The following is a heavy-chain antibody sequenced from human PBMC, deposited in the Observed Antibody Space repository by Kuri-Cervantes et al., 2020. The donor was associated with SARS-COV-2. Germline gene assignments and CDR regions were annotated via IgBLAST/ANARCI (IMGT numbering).Heavy chain of an antibody. CDR1: GGSISSYY. D-gene: IGHD1-26*01. Sequence: SETLSLTCTVFGGSISSYYWSRIRQPPGKGLEWIGYIYYSGSTNYNPSLKSRVTISVDTSKNQFSLKLSSVTAADTAVYYCARVESGSYYAFDYWGQGTLVTVSS. V-gene: IGHV4-59*01. CDR3: ARVESGSYYAFDY. CDR2: IYYSGST. J-gene: IGHJ4*02.